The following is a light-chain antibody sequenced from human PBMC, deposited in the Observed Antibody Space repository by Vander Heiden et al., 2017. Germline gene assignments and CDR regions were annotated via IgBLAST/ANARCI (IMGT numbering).Light chain of an antibody. CDR3: QQYYTTPYT. Sequence: DIVMTQSPDSLAVSLGERAAINCKSSQSVLYSSNNKNDLAWYQQKPGQPPKLLIYWASTRQSGVPDRFSGSGSGTDFTLTISTLQAEDVAVYYCQQYYTTPYTFGQGTKLEL. CDR1: QSVLYSSNNKND. V-gene: IGKV4-1*01. J-gene: IGKJ2*01. CDR2: WAS.